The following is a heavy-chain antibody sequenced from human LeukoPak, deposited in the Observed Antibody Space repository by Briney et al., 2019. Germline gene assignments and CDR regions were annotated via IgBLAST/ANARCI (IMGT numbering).Heavy chain of an antibody. V-gene: IGHV3-15*01. D-gene: IGHD3-10*01. J-gene: IGHJ4*02. CDR3: AASLRWFGELTFDY. CDR2: IKSKTDGGTT. CDR1: GFTFSNAW. Sequence: GGALRLSCAASGFTFSNAWMSCVRQAPGKGREWVGRIKSKTDGGTTDYAPPVKGRFTISRDDSKNTMYLQMNSLKTEDTAVYYCAASLRWFGELTFDYWGQGTLVTVSS.